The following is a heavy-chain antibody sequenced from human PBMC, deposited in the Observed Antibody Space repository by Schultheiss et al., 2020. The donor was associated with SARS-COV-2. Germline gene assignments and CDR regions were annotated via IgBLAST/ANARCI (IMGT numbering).Heavy chain of an antibody. D-gene: IGHD3-16*01. V-gene: IGHV1-69*13. CDR3: ARESLGGGFDY. Sequence: SVKVSCKASGGTFSSYAISWVRQAPGQGLEWMGGIIPIFGTANYAQKFQGRVTITADESTSTAYMELSSLRSDDTAVYYCARESLGGGFDYWGQGTLVTGSS. CDR1: GGTFSSYA. J-gene: IGHJ4*02. CDR2: IIPIFGTA.